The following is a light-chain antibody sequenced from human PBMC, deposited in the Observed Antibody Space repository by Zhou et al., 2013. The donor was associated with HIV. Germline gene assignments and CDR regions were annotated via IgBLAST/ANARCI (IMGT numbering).Light chain of an antibody. CDR3: QQYDTLSS. J-gene: IGKJ2*03. Sequence: DIQMTQSPSSLSASVGDRVTFTCRSSQKITTYLNWYQQKPGKAPKLLIFETSNLEIGVPSRFSGSGSGTEFTFTISSLQPEDMGTYYCQQYDTLSSYGQGTKLEIK. V-gene: IGKV1-33*01. CDR1: QKITTY. CDR2: ETS.